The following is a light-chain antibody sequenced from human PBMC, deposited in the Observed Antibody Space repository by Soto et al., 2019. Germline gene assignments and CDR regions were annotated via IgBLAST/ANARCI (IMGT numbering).Light chain of an antibody. CDR2: GAS. V-gene: IGKV3-20*01. J-gene: IGKJ4*01. Sequence: EIVLTQSPGTLSLSPGERATLSCRASQRVSSGYLAWYQQKPGQTPRLLIYGASGRATGIPDRFSGSGSGTDFTLTISRLEPEDFATYYCQQSYSTPLTFGGGTKVDIK. CDR3: QQSYSTPLT. CDR1: QRVSSGY.